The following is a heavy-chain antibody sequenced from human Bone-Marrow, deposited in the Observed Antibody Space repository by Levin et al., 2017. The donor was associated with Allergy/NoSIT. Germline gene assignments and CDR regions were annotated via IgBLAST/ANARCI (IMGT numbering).Heavy chain of an antibody. V-gene: IGHV1-2*02. CDR1: GYTFTASY. CDR2: ITPNNGAT. J-gene: IGHJ6*02. D-gene: IGHD3-3*01. CDR3: ASLAWLSRSPYGQDV. Sequence: ASVKVSCKTSGYTFTASYIHWVRQARGQGLEWMGWITPNNGATSYAQKFQGRVTMTRDTSITTAYMELSRLRYDDTAVFFCASLAWLSRSPYGQDVWGQGTMVTVSS.